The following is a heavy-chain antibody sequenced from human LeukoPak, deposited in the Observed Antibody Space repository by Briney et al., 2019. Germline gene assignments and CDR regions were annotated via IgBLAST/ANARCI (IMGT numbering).Heavy chain of an antibody. CDR3: ARDLARDLRPCDY. D-gene: IGHD4-17*01. V-gene: IGHV7-4-1*02. CDR2: INTNTGNP. CDR1: GYTFTSYA. Sequence: ASVKVSCKASGYTFTSYAMNWVRQAPGQGLEWMGWINTNTGNPTYAQGFTGRFVFSLDTSVSTAYPQISSLKAEDAAVYYCARDLARDLRPCDYWGQGTLVTVSS. J-gene: IGHJ4*02.